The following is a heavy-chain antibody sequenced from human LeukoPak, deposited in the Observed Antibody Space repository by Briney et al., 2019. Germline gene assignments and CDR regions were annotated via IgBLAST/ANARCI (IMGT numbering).Heavy chain of an antibody. CDR1: GGSISSSSYY. J-gene: IGHJ5*02. CDR2: IYYSGST. V-gene: IGHV4-39*02. Sequence: SETLSLTCTVSGGSISSSSYYWGWIRQPPGKGMEWIVSIYYSGSTYYNPSLKSRVTIPVDTSKNQFSLKLSTVTADDTAVYYCAREQQLYAWFAPWGQGTLVTVSS. CDR3: AREQQLYAWFAP. D-gene: IGHD6-13*01.